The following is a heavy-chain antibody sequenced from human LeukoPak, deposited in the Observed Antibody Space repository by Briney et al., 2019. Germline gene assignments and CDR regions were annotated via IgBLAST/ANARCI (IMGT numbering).Heavy chain of an antibody. Sequence: ASVKVSCKASGYTFTEYYIQWVRLAPGQGLEWMGWINPDSGGTDYAEKFQGRVTMTRDTSISTAYMEFNRLKSDDTAVYYCVRANPRGNYYDYWGQGTLVNVSS. CDR2: INPDSGGT. CDR3: VRANPRGNYYDY. J-gene: IGHJ4*02. CDR1: GYTFTEYY. V-gene: IGHV1-2*02.